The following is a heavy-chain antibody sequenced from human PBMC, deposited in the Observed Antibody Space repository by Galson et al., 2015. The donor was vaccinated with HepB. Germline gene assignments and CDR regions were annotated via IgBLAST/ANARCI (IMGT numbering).Heavy chain of an antibody. CDR3: ARAKEGRGYFDY. D-gene: IGHD3-10*01. CDR2: IYHSGGT. Sequence: LSLTCAVSGDSISSDSWWSWVRQPPGEGLEWIGEIYHSGGTNYRPSLKSRVTRSVDKSKTLFSLKLTFVTAADTAVYYCARAKEGRGYFDYWGQGTLVTVSS. J-gene: IGHJ4*02. CDR1: GDSISSDSW. V-gene: IGHV4-4*02.